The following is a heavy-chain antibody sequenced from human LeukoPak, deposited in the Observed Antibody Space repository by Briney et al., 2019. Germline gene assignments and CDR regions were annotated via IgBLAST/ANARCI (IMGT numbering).Heavy chain of an antibody. J-gene: IGHJ4*02. Sequence: GGSLRLSCAASGFTFTTYSMSWVRQAPGKGLEWVSAINNSGDSTYYADSVKGRFTISRDNTKNTLYLQMYSLRAEDTAVYYCAKDRRGCSGGSCFNFDYWGQGTLVTVSS. CDR1: GFTFTTYS. CDR2: INNSGDST. CDR3: AKDRRGCSGGSCFNFDY. D-gene: IGHD2-15*01. V-gene: IGHV3-23*01.